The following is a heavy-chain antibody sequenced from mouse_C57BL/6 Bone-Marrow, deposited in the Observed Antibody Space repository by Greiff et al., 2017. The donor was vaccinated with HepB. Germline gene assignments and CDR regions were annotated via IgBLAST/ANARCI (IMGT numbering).Heavy chain of an antibody. D-gene: IGHD1-1*01. CDR3: ARGYYGSSYYFDY. V-gene: IGHV1-78*01. J-gene: IGHJ2*01. CDR2: IYPRDGST. Sequence: VKLQESDAELVKPGASVKISCKVSGYTFTDHTIHWMKQRPEQGLEWIGYIYPRDGSTKYNEKFKGKATLTADKSSSTAYMQLNSLTSEDSAVYFCARGYYGSSYYFDYWGQGTTLTVSS. CDR1: GYTFTDHT.